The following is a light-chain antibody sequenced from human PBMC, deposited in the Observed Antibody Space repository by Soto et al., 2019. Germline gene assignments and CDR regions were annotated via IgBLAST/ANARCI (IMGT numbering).Light chain of an antibody. CDR3: QQYNGWT. CDR2: KAS. Sequence: DMQLTQSPSILSASVGDTVTITCRASQSISNWLAWYQQKPGKVPKLLIQKASTLESGVPSRFSGSASGPNFSLTITGLQPDDFATYYCQQYNGWTFGQGTKVEIK. CDR1: QSISNW. J-gene: IGKJ1*01. V-gene: IGKV1-5*03.